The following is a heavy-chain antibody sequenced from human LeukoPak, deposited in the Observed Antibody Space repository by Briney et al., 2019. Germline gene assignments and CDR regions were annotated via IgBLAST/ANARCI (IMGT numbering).Heavy chain of an antibody. V-gene: IGHV3-74*01. D-gene: IGHD5-24*01. CDR1: GVTFSTYW. CDR2: INSAGGRT. CDR3: ARGRNGFFDY. J-gene: IGHJ4*01. Sequence: GGSLRLSCAASGVTFSTYWMHWVRQALGKGLVWLSQINSAGGRTRYADSVKGRLTISRDSAKNTVYLQMNSLRAEDTAMYYCARGRNGFFDYWGHGALVTVSS.